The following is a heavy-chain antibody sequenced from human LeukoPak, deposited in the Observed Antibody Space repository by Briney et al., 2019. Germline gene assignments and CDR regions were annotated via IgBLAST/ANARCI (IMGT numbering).Heavy chain of an antibody. J-gene: IGHJ4*02. CDR3: AGEDYDTDY. CDR2: INHSGST. D-gene: IGHD3-22*01. CDR1: GGSFSGYY. Sequence: SETLSLTCAVYGGSFSGYYWSWIRQPPGKGLEWIGEINHSGSTNYNPSLKSRVTISVDTSKNQFSLKLSSVTAADTVVYYCAGEDYDTDYWGQGTLVTVSS. V-gene: IGHV4-34*01.